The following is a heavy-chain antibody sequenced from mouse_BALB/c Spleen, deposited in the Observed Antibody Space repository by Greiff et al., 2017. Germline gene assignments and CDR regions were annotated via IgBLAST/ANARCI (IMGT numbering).Heavy chain of an antibody. D-gene: IGHD2-3*01. CDR1: GFTFSDYY. CDR3: ARAIYDGYYSPAMDY. CDR2: INSNGGST. Sequence: DVKLVESGGGLVKPGGSLKLSCAASGFTFSDYYMYWVRQTPEKRLELVATINSNGGSTYYPDSVKGRFTISRDNAKNTLYLQMSSLKSEDTAMYYCARAIYDGYYSPAMDYWGQGTSVTVSS. J-gene: IGHJ4*01. V-gene: IGHV5-6-3*01.